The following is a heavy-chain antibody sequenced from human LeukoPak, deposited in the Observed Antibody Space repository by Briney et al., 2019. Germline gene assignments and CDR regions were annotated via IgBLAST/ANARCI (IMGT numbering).Heavy chain of an antibody. CDR3: ATFGLSLVVPAAIYGLGAFDI. CDR1: GGSFSGYY. CDR2: INHSGST. J-gene: IGHJ3*02. D-gene: IGHD2-2*01. Sequence: PSETLSLTCAVYGGSFSGYYWSWIRQPPGKGLEWIGEINHSGSTNYNPSLKSGVSISVDTSKNQFSLNPSSVTAADTAVYYCATFGLSLVVPAAIYGLGAFDIWGQGTMVTVSS. V-gene: IGHV4-34*01.